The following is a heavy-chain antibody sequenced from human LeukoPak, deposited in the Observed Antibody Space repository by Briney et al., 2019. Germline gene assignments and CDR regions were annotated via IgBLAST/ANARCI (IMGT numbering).Heavy chain of an antibody. V-gene: IGHV3-21*04. Sequence: PGGSLRLSCAASGFTFSSYSMNWVRQAPGKGLEWVSSISSSSSYIYYADSVKGRFTISRDNSKNTLFLQMNTLRAQDTAVYYCAKHRYNYDTPFDYWGQGTLVTVSS. CDR2: ISSSSSYI. J-gene: IGHJ4*02. D-gene: IGHD3-22*01. CDR1: GFTFSSYS. CDR3: AKHRYNYDTPFDY.